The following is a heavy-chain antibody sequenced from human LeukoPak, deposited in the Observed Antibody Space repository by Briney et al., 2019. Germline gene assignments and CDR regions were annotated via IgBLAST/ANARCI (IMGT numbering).Heavy chain of an antibody. D-gene: IGHD3-10*01. CDR2: IKSEIEGGTT. CDR3: ALAWFGESRDGLDI. V-gene: IGHV3-15*01. Sequence: GGSLRLSCAASGFTLTNDFITWVRQAPGKGLEWVGRIKSEIEGGTTDHAASVKGRFAISRDESTNTLFLQMNSLRNEDTAVYYCALAWFGESRDGLDIWGRGSMVVVSS. J-gene: IGHJ3*02. CDR1: GFTLTNDF.